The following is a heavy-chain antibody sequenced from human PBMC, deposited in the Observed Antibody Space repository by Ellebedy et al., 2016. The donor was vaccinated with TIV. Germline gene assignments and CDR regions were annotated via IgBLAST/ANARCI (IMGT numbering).Heavy chain of an antibody. V-gene: IGHV3-30*18. J-gene: IGHJ6*02. D-gene: IGHD3-10*01. CDR2: ISYDGSNK. Sequence: GESLKISCAASGFTFSSYCMHWVRQAPGKGLEWAAVISYDGSNKYYADSVKGRFTISRDNSKNTLYLQMNSRRGEDTAVYYCAKRVTMVREVITYYHYAMDVWGQGTTVTVSS. CDR1: GFTFSSYC. CDR3: AKRVTMVREVITYYHYAMDV.